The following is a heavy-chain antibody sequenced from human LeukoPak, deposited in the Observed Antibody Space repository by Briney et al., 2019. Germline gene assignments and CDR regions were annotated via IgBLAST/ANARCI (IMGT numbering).Heavy chain of an antibody. V-gene: IGHV3-48*02. J-gene: IGHJ4*02. CDR2: ISSSSSTI. D-gene: IGHD5-12*01. CDR3: AGDPITAHLDY. Sequence: QAGGSLRLSCAASGFTFSSYSMNWVRQAPGKGLEWVSYISSSSSTIYYADSVKGRFTISRDNAKNSLYLQMNSLRDEDTAVYYCAGDPITAHLDYWGQGTLVAVSS. CDR1: GFTFSSYS.